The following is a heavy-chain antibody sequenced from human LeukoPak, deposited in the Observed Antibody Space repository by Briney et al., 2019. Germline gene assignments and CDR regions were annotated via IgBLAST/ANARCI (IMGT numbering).Heavy chain of an antibody. D-gene: IGHD6-6*01. CDR2: ISSSSSYI. CDR3: ARQVGSSSALPIDY. V-gene: IGHV3-21*01. J-gene: IGHJ4*02. Sequence: GGSLILSCAASGFTFSSYSMNWVRQAPGKGLEWVSSISSSSSYIYYADSVKGRFTISRDNAKNSLYLQMNSLRAEDTAVYYCARQVGSSSALPIDYWGQGTLVTVSS. CDR1: GFTFSSYS.